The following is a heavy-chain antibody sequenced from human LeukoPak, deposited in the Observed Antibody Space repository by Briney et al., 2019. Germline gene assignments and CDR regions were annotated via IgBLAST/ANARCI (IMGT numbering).Heavy chain of an antibody. CDR3: AKDLEGQWLVPPHG. J-gene: IGHJ4*02. CDR2: IRYDGSNK. CDR1: GFTFSSYG. Sequence: GGSLRLSCAASGFTFSSYGMHWVRQAPGKGLEWVAFIRYDGSNKYYADSVKGRFTISRDNSKNTLYLQMNSLRAEDTAVYYCAKDLEGQWLVPPHGWGQGTLVTVSS. D-gene: IGHD6-19*01. V-gene: IGHV3-30*02.